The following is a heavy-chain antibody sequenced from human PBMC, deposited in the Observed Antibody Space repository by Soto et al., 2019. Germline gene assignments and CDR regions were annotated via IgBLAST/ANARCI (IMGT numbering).Heavy chain of an antibody. CDR3: AKVLDASMVVNGYLY. V-gene: IGHV3-23*01. D-gene: IGHD5-18*01. CDR1: GFTFSSYA. Sequence: QAGGSLRLSCAASGFTFSSYAMSWVRQAPGKGLEWVSAIGGSGDSTYYADSVKGRLTISRDNSKNTLYLQVNSLRAEDTAVYYCAKVLDASMVVNGYLYWGQGTLVTVSS. CDR2: IGGSGDST. J-gene: IGHJ4*02.